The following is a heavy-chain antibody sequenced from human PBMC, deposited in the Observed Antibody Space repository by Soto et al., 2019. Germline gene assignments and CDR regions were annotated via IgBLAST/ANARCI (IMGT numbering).Heavy chain of an antibody. Sequence: TSETLSLTCTVSGGSISSYYWSWIRQPPGKGLDWIGYIYYSGSTNYNPSLKSRVTISVDTSKNQFSLKLSSVTAADTAVYYCARSRRGYSYGNFDYWGQGTLVTVS. CDR2: IYYSGST. CDR3: ARSRRGYSYGNFDY. V-gene: IGHV4-59*08. CDR1: GGSISSYY. D-gene: IGHD5-18*01. J-gene: IGHJ4*02.